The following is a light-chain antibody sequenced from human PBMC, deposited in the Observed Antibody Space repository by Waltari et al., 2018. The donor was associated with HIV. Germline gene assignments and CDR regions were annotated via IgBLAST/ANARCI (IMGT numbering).Light chain of an antibody. CDR2: EVS. J-gene: IGLJ3*02. Sequence: QSALTQPASVSGSPGQSITISCTGTSSDVGRYNYVSWYQQHPGKAPKLVIYEVSNRPAGVSKRCSGSKSGNPASLTISGLQAEDEALYYCSSYTVTGTLNWVFGGGTKLTVL. CDR1: SSDVGRYNY. CDR3: SSYTVTGTLNWV. V-gene: IGLV2-14*03.